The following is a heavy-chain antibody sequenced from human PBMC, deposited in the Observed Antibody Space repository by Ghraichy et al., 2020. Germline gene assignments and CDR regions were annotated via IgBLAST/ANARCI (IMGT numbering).Heavy chain of an antibody. CDR2: ISHDGSNK. V-gene: IGHV3-30*18. CDR3: AKDYGDYGSQFDY. J-gene: IGHJ4*02. Sequence: GGSLRLSCAASGFTFSSYGMHWVSQAPGKGLEWVAVISHDGSNKYYADSVKGRFTISRDNSKNTLYLQMNSLRAEDTAVYYCAKDYGDYGSQFDYWGQGTLVTVSS. CDR1: GFTFSSYG. D-gene: IGHD4-17*01.